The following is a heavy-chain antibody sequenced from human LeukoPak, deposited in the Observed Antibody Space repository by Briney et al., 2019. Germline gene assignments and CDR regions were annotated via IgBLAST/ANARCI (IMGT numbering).Heavy chain of an antibody. D-gene: IGHD3-10*01. J-gene: IGHJ4*02. CDR2: IIPIFGTA. Sequence: ASVKVSCKASGGTFSSYAISWVRQAPGQGLEWMGRIIPIFGTANYAQEFQGRVTITTDESTSTAYMELSSLRSEDTAVYYCARNMVREDQNFDYWGQGTLVTVSS. CDR1: GGTFSSYA. CDR3: ARNMVREDQNFDY. V-gene: IGHV1-69*05.